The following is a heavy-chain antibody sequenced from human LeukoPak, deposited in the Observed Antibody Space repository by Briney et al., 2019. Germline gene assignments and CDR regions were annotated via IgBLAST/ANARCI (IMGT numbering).Heavy chain of an antibody. V-gene: IGHV4-39*01. CDR1: GGSISSSSYY. Sequence: SETLSLTCTVSGGSISSSSYYWGWIRQPPGKGLEWIGSIYYSGDIYYNPSLKSRRVTISVDTSKNQFSLRLSSVTAADTAVYYCARHQWHYYYYMGVWGKGSTVTVSS. CDR2: IYYSGDI. CDR3: ARHQWHYYYYMGV. D-gene: IGHD6-19*01. J-gene: IGHJ6*03.